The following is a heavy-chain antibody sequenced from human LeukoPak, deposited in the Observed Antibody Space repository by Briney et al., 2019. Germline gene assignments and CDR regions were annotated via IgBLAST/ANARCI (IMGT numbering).Heavy chain of an antibody. CDR3: SRESGAFCPFGY. V-gene: IGHV4-34*01. Sequence: SETLSLTCVVYGGSFSGYFRSWIRQPPGQGLEWIGEVSLAGQTNYNPSLNGRVTMSLDESSNQLSLKLTSVTAADTAIYYCSRESGAFCPFGYWGQGTLVIVPS. J-gene: IGHJ4*02. CDR1: GGSFSGYF. D-gene: IGHD1-26*01. CDR2: VSLAGQT.